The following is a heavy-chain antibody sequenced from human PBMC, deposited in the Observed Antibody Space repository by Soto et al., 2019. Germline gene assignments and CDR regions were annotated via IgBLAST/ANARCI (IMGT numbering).Heavy chain of an antibody. J-gene: IGHJ5*02. CDR2: IIPIFGTA. CDR1: GGTFSSYA. D-gene: IGHD5-12*01. Sequence: QVQLVQSGAEVKKPGSSVKVSCKASGGTFSSYAISWVRQAPVQGLEWMGGIIPIFGTANYAQKFQGRVTITADESTSTAYMELSSLRSEDTAVYYCARSVEMATLLRLWFDPWGQGTLVTVSS. V-gene: IGHV1-69*01. CDR3: ARSVEMATLLRLWFDP.